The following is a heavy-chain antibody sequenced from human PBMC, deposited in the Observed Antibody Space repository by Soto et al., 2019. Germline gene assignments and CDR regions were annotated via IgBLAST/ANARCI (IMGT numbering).Heavy chain of an antibody. CDR2: IIPILGTA. CDR1: GGTFSSYA. J-gene: IGHJ6*02. V-gene: IGHV1-69*01. Sequence: QVQLVQSGAEVKKPGSSVKVSCKASGGTFSSYAISWVRQAPGQGLEWMGGIIPILGTANYAQKFQGRVTITADESTSTAFMELSSLRSEDTAVYYCAREAAPAWFDYYYYGMDVWGQGTTVTVSS. D-gene: IGHD6-25*01. CDR3: AREAAPAWFDYYYYGMDV.